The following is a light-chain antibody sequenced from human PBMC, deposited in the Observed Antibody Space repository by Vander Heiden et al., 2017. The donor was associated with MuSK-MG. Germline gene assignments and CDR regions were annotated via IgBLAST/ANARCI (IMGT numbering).Light chain of an antibody. CDR1: QSVLYSSDNRNY. Sequence: DIVMTQSPDSLAVSLGERATINCRSSQSVLYSSDNRNYLAWYQQKPGQPPKLLFYWASTRESGVPDRFSGSGSGTDFTLTISSLQAEDVAVYFCHQDDNSPRSFGQGTRVEIK. CDR3: HQDDNSPRS. J-gene: IGKJ1*01. CDR2: WAS. V-gene: IGKV4-1*01.